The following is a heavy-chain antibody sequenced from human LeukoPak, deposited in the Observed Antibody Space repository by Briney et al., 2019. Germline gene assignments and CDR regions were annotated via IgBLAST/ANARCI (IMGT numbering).Heavy chain of an antibody. CDR3: ASGYCSGGSCYPN. CDR1: GYTFTSHG. Sequence: ASVKVSCKASGYTFTSHGLSWARQAPGQGLEWMGWINAGNGNTKYSQKFQGRVTITRDTSASTAYMELSSLRSEDTAVYYCASGYCSGGSCYPNWGQGTLVTVSS. CDR2: INAGNGNT. J-gene: IGHJ4*02. V-gene: IGHV1-3*01. D-gene: IGHD2-15*01.